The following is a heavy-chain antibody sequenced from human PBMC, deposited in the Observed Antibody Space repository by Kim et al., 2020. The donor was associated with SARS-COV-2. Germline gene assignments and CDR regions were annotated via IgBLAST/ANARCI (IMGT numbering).Heavy chain of an antibody. CDR3: ARAGGIDHYDGYYYYFVDV. Sequence: SETLSLTCTVSGGSISSYYWSWIRQPAGKGLEWIGRIYTSGSTNYNPSLKSRVTMSVDTSKNQFSLKLSSVTAADTAVYYCARAGGIDHYDGYYYYFVDVWDKGTTVTVS. J-gene: IGHJ6*03. V-gene: IGHV4-4*07. CDR2: IYTSGST. CDR1: GGSISSYY. D-gene: IGHD3-22*01.